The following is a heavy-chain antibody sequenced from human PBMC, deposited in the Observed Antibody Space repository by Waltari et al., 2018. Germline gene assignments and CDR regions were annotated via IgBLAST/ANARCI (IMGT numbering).Heavy chain of an antibody. Sequence: EVQLLESGGGLVQPGGCLRLSCAASGFTVSSSAMSWVRQAPGKGLEWVSVIYSGGSTYYADSVKGRFTISRDNSKNTLYLQMNSLRAEDTAVYYCAKDLGGGAPTSDYWGQGTLVTVSS. CDR3: AKDLGGGAPTSDY. CDR2: IYSGGST. J-gene: IGHJ4*02. CDR1: GFTVSSSA. V-gene: IGHV3-23*03.